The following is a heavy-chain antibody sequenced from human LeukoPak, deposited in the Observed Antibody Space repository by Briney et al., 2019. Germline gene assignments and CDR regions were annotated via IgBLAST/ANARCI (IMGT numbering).Heavy chain of an antibody. J-gene: IGHJ4*02. Sequence: GGSLRLSRAASGFTFSSYAMSWVRQAPGKGLEWVSAISGSGGSTYYADSVKGRFTISRDNSKNTLYLQMNSLRAEDTAVYYCAKDQYYDSSGYYGVWGQGTLVTVSS. V-gene: IGHV3-23*01. CDR1: GFTFSSYA. CDR2: ISGSGGST. CDR3: AKDQYYDSSGYYGV. D-gene: IGHD3-22*01.